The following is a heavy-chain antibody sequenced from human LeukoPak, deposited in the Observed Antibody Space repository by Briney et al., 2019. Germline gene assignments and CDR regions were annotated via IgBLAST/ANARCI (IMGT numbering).Heavy chain of an antibody. CDR3: ARDAGYCAGGSCWYFDH. CDR2: IHLNSGGT. CDR1: GYTFTDYY. V-gene: IGHV1-2*02. J-gene: IGHJ4*02. D-gene: IGHD2-15*01. Sequence: ASVKVSCKASGYTFTDYYMHWVRQAPGQGLEWMGWIHLNSGGTNFAQRFQGRVTMTRDTSISTAYMDLSRLISDDTAVYYCARDAGYCAGGSCWYFDHWGQGTLVTVSS.